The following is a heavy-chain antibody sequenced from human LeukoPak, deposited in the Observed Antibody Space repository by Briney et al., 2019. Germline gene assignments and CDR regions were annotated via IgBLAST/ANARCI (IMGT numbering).Heavy chain of an antibody. CDR3: AREIRYYYDSSGPLFDY. CDR2: INPSGGST. J-gene: IGHJ4*02. D-gene: IGHD3-22*01. CDR1: GYTFTSYY. V-gene: IGHV1-46*01. Sequence: ASVQVSCQASGYTFTSYYMHWVRPAPGQGLEWMGIINPSGGSTSYAQKFQGRVTMTRDTSTSTVYMELSSLRSEATAVYYCAREIRYYYDSSGPLFDYWGEGALVTVSS.